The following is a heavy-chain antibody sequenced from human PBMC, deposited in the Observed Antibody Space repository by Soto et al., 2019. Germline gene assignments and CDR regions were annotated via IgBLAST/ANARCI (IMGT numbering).Heavy chain of an antibody. Sequence: LSLTCTVSGGSISSGDYYWSWIRQHPGKGLEWIGYIYYSGSTYYNPSLKSRVTISVDTSKNQFSLKLNSVTAADTAVYYCARWWSGSRQGFDPWGQGTLVTVSS. CDR2: IYYSGST. CDR1: GGSISSGDYY. D-gene: IGHD3-3*01. J-gene: IGHJ5*02. CDR3: ARWWSGSRQGFDP. V-gene: IGHV4-31*03.